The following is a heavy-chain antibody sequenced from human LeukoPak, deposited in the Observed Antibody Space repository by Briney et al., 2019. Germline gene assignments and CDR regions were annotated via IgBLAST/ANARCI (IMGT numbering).Heavy chain of an antibody. CDR1: GGSISSSSYY. D-gene: IGHD6-13*01. CDR3: ARDGGRLYSTPADWFDP. CDR2: IYYSGST. Sequence: SETLSLTCTVSGGSISSSSYYWGWIRQPPGKGLEWIGSIYYSGSTYYNPSLKSRVTISVDTSKNQFSLKLSSVTAADTAVYYCARDGGRLYSTPADWFDPWGQGTLVTVSS. J-gene: IGHJ5*02. V-gene: IGHV4-39*07.